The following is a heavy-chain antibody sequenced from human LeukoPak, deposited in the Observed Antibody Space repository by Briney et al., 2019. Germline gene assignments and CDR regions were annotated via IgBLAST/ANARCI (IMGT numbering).Heavy chain of an antibody. CDR3: ARDWGGPYYYDSSGYFDY. Sequence: SETLSLTCAVSGGSISSSNWWSWVRQPPGKGLEWIGEIYHSGSTNYSPSLKSRVTISVDKSKNQFSLKLSSVTAADTAVYYCARDWGGPYYYDSSGYFDYWGQGTLVTVSS. V-gene: IGHV4-4*02. D-gene: IGHD3-22*01. CDR1: GGSISSSNW. CDR2: IYHSGST. J-gene: IGHJ4*02.